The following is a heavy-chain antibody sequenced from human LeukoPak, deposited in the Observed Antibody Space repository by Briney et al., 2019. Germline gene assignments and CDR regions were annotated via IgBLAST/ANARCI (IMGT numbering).Heavy chain of an antibody. CDR2: ISAYNGNT. CDR3: AGQDDYLERAFDI. J-gene: IGHJ3*02. CDR1: GYTFTSYG. V-gene: IGHV1-18*01. D-gene: IGHD5-12*01. Sequence: ASVKVSCKASGYTFTSYGISWVRQAPGQGLEWMGWISAYNGNTNYAQKLQGRVTMTTDTSTSTAYMELRSLRSDDTAVYYCAGQDDYLERAFDIWVQGTMVTVSS.